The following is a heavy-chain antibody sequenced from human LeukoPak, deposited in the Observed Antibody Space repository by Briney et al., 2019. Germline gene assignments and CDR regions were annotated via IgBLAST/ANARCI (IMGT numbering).Heavy chain of an antibody. CDR3: ARGGVAGTNYYYYYMDV. J-gene: IGHJ6*03. D-gene: IGHD6-19*01. Sequence: ASVKVSCKASGYTFTSYGITWVRQAPGQGLEWMGWISTYNGNTNYAQKLQGRVTMTTDTSTSTAYMELRSLRSEDTAVYYCARGGVAGTNYYYYYMDVWGKGTTVTVSS. CDR2: ISTYNGNT. CDR1: GYTFTSYG. V-gene: IGHV1-18*01.